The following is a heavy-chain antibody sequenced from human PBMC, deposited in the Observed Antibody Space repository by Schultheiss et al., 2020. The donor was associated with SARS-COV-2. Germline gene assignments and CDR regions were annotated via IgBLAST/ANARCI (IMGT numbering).Heavy chain of an antibody. CDR2: IYYSGST. CDR1: GGSISSYY. Sequence: SETLSLTCTVSGGSISSYYWSWIRQPAGKGLEWIGSIYYSGSTYYNPSLKSRVTISVDTSKNQFSLKLSSVTAADTAVYYCARGRAAGVVDYWGQGTLVTVSS. V-gene: IGHV4-59*01. J-gene: IGHJ4*02. D-gene: IGHD3-10*01. CDR3: ARGRAAGVVDY.